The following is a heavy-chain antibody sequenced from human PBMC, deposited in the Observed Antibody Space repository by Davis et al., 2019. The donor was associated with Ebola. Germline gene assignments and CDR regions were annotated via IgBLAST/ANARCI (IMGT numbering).Heavy chain of an antibody. D-gene: IGHD3-10*01. CDR1: GFTFSSYI. CDR3: ARDGDMVRGDYYGMDV. V-gene: IGHV3-48*01. J-gene: IGHJ6*02. CDR2: ISSSSSTI. Sequence: ESLKISCAASGFTFSSYIMNWVRQAPGKGLEWVSYISSSSSTIYYADSVKGRFTISRDNAKNSLYLQMNSLRAEDTAVYYCARDGDMVRGDYYGMDVWGQGTTVTVSS.